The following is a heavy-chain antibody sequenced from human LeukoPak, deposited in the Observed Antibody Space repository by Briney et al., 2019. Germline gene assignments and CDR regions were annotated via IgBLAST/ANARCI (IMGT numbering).Heavy chain of an antibody. CDR2: IYYSGST. J-gene: IGHJ4*02. Sequence: YWIGWVRQMPGKGLEWIGYIYYSGSTYYNPSLKSRVTISVDTSKNQFSLKLSSVTAADTAVYYCARGRAYSGYDFDYWGQGTLVTVSS. CDR3: ARGRAYSGYDFDY. CDR1: Y. V-gene: IGHV4-31*02. D-gene: IGHD5-12*01.